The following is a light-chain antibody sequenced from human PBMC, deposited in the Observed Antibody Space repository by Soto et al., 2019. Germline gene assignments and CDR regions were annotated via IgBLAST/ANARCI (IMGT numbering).Light chain of an antibody. Sequence: EIVLTQSPGTLSLSPGERATLSCRASQSVSSSYLAWYQQKPGQAPRLLIYGASSRATGIPDRFSGSGSGTDFTLTISSLQPDDFATYYCQQYNSYFTWTFGQGTKVDIK. V-gene: IGKV3-20*01. J-gene: IGKJ1*01. CDR1: QSVSSSY. CDR2: GAS. CDR3: QQYNSYFTWT.